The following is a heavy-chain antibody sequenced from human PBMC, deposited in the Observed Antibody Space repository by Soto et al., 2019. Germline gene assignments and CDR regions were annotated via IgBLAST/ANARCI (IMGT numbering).Heavy chain of an antibody. CDR3: ARDGYYDFWSGYDHDAFDI. J-gene: IGHJ3*02. D-gene: IGHD3-3*01. CDR2: INPSCGST. V-gene: IGHV1-46*01. CDR1: GYTFTSYY. Sequence: ASVKVSCKASGYTFTSYYIHWVRQAPVQVLEWMVIINPSCGSTSYAQKFQGRVTMTRDTSTSTVYMELSSLRSEDTAVYYCARDGYYDFWSGYDHDAFDIWGKGTRVTVSS.